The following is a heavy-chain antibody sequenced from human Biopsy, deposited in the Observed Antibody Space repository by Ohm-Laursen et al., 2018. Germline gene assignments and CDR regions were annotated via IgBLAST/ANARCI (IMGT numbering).Heavy chain of an antibody. J-gene: IGHJ3*02. CDR3: ATSTMVRSSGHAFDI. CDR2: IDSSAAST. CDR1: GFTFKNYA. D-gene: IGHD3-10*01. V-gene: IGHV3-23*01. Sequence: SLRLSCAASGFTFKNYAMNWVRQAPGKGLDWVSSIDSSAASTFYADSVKGRFTISRDNSKNTLDLQMNSLRAEDTAVYYCATSTMVRSSGHAFDIWGQGTVVTVS.